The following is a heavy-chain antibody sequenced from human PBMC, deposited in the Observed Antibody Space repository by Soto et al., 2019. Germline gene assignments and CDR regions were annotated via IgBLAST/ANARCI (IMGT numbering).Heavy chain of an antibody. J-gene: IGHJ4*02. Sequence: QVQLQESGPGLVKPSGTLSLTCAVSGDSISSMNWWSWVRQPPGKGLEWIGEIHHSGSTNYNPPLMSRVTISVDKSKNQFSLKLTSVTAADTAVYYCARYDYGSGDDYNIDYWGQGTLVTVSS. D-gene: IGHD3-10*01. CDR3: ARYDYGSGDDYNIDY. CDR2: IHHSGST. CDR1: GDSISSMNW. V-gene: IGHV4-4*02.